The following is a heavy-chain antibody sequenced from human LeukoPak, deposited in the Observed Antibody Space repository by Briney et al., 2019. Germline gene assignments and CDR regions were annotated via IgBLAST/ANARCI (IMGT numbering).Heavy chain of an antibody. Sequence: SETLSLTCAVYGGSFSGYYWSWIRQPPGKGLEWIGGINHSGSTNYNPSLKSRVTISVDTSKNQFSLKLSSVTAADTAVYYCASLTTVTTYYYYGMDVWGQGTTVTVSS. V-gene: IGHV4-34*01. D-gene: IGHD4-17*01. CDR3: ASLTTVTTYYYYGMDV. J-gene: IGHJ6*02. CDR2: INHSGST. CDR1: GGSFSGYY.